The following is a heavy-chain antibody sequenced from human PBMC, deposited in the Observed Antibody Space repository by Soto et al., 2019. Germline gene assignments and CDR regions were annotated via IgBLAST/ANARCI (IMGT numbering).Heavy chain of an antibody. J-gene: IGHJ4*02. Sequence: QVQLQESGSGLVKSSQTLSLTCSVSGRSITTDGYYWSWIRQHPGKGLEWIGFVFYSGSTYYNPSLKSRVDISLARSKSHFSLELRSLTAADAGIYDCAGQPSYGDPMDYWGQGTLVSVSS. V-gene: IGHV4-31*03. D-gene: IGHD4-17*01. CDR3: AGQPSYGDPMDY. CDR1: GRSITTDGYY. CDR2: VFYSGST.